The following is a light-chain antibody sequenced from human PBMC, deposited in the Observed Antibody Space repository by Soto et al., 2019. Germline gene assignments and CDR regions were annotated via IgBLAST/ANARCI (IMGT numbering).Light chain of an antibody. J-gene: IGKJ2*01. CDR3: QQYASAPDT. CDR1: QSINNNY. V-gene: IGKV3-20*01. Sequence: EIVMTQSPGTLSLPPGERATLSCRASQSINNNYLAWFQQKPGQAPRLLIYGASSRVTGIPDRFSGSGSGTDFTLTISSLEPEDFAVYYCQQYASAPDTFGQGTKL. CDR2: GAS.